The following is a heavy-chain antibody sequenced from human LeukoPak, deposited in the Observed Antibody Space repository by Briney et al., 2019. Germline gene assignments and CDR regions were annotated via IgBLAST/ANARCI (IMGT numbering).Heavy chain of an antibody. CDR3: ARASAGGNYYYYMDV. CDR2: IIPIFGTA. J-gene: IGHJ6*03. CDR1: GGTFSRYA. V-gene: IGHV1-69*05. Sequence: ASVKVSCKASGGTFSRYAISWVRQAPGQGLEWMGGIIPIFGTANYAQKFQGRVTITTDESTSTAYMELSSLRSEDTAVYYCARASAGGNYYYYMDVWGKGTTVTVSS. D-gene: IGHD2-15*01.